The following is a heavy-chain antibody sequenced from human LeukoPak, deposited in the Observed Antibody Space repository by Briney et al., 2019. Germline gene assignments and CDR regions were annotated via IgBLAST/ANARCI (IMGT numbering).Heavy chain of an antibody. CDR2: ILGSGIEM. J-gene: IGHJ3*01. CDR3: AKVKSDIVVAVFFSFDV. D-gene: IGHD1-26*01. Sequence: SGGPLRLSCGVSVLSFKSYIMNWARQAPAKGLEWVASILGSGIEMFYPASVKGRFILSRDKSQNSSYLQMHRLRGEDTAVYFCAKVKSDIVVAVFFSFDVWGQGTTVTVSS. V-gene: IGHV3-21*06. CDR1: VLSFKSYI.